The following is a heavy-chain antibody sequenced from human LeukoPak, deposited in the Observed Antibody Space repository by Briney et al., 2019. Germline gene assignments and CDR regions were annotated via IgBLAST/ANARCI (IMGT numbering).Heavy chain of an antibody. CDR2: ISSSSSYI. V-gene: IGHV3-21*01. D-gene: IGHD6-19*01. CDR1: GITFSSYS. J-gene: IGHJ4*02. Sequence: GGSLGLSCAASGITFSSYSKNWVRPAPGKGLEWVSSISSSSSYIYYADSVKGRFTISRDNAKNSLYLQMNSLRAEDTAVYCCARGDNSSGWYPRYFDYWGQGTLVTVSS. CDR3: ARGDNSSGWYPRYFDY.